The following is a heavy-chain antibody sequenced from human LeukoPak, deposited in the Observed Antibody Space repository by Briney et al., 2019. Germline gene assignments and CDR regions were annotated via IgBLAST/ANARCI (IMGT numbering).Heavy chain of an antibody. CDR1: GFTFSRYW. CDR2: IKQDGSEK. V-gene: IGHV3-7*01. D-gene: IGHD1-26*01. CDR3: VNYDTTTGQSDY. Sequence: GGSLRLSCGASGFTFSRYWMSWVRQAPGKGLEWVANIKQDGSEKHYVDSVKGRFTISRDNAENSLFLQMNNLRAEDTAIYYCVNYDTTTGQSDYWGQGTLVTVSS. J-gene: IGHJ4*02.